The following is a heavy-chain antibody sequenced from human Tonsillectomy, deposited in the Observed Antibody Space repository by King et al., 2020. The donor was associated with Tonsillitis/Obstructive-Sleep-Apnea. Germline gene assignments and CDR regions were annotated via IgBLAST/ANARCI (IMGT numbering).Heavy chain of an antibody. J-gene: IGHJ6*03. CDR3: AKLGTPSLRFLEWLPPYYYYMDV. CDR2: ISGSGGST. CDR1: GFTFSSYA. D-gene: IGHD3-3*01. V-gene: IGHV3-23*04. Sequence: EVQLVESGGGLVQPGGSLRLSCAASGFTFSSYAMSWVRQAPGEGLEWVSAISGSGGSTYYADSVKGRFTISRDNSKNTRYLQMNSLRAEDTAVYYCAKLGTPSLRFLEWLPPYYYYMDVWGKGTTVTVSS.